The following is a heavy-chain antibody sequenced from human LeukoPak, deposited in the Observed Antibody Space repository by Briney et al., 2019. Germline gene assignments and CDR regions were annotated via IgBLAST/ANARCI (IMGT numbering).Heavy chain of an antibody. Sequence: PGRSLRLSCAASGFTFDDYAMHWVRQAPGKGPEWVSGISWNSGSIGYADSVKGRFTISRDNAKNSLYLQMNSLRAEDTALYYCAKDIHYYGSGSSGFDYWGQGTLVTVSS. D-gene: IGHD3-10*01. V-gene: IGHV3-9*01. CDR2: ISWNSGSI. CDR1: GFTFDDYA. CDR3: AKDIHYYGSGSSGFDY. J-gene: IGHJ4*02.